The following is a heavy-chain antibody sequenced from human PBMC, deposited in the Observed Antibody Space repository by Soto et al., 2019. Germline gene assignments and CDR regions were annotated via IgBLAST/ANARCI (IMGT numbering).Heavy chain of an antibody. Sequence: LRLSCAASGFAFSRYEMNWVRQAPGKGLDWISYISTSGSTIYYADSVKGRFTISRDNAKNSLYLQMNSLRAEDTAVYYCARELAAAGSFDYWGQGTLVTVS. J-gene: IGHJ4*02. D-gene: IGHD6-13*01. CDR3: ARELAAAGSFDY. CDR1: GFAFSRYE. CDR2: ISTSGSTI. V-gene: IGHV3-48*03.